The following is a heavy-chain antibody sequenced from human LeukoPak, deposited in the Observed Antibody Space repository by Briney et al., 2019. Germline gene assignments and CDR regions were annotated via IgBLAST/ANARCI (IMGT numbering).Heavy chain of an antibody. CDR1: GGTFSSYA. V-gene: IGHV1-69*05. D-gene: IGHD1-1*01. Sequence: SVKVSCKASGGTFSSYAISWVRQAPGQGLEWMGRIIPIFGTANYAQKFQGRVTITTNESTSTAHIELSSLRCDDTAAFYCWRENDRMGNWFYPWGQGTLFTVSS. J-gene: IGHJ5*02. CDR2: IIPIFGTA. CDR3: WRENDRMGNWFYP.